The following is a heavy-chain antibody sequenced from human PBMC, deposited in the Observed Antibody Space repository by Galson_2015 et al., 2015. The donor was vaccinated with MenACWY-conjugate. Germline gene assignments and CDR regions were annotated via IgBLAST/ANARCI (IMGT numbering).Heavy chain of an antibody. V-gene: IGHV5-51*01. CDR2: IYPGDSDT. D-gene: IGHD2-2*02. J-gene: IGHJ6*02. CDR3: ARHRYCSSTSCYSGYEMDV. CDR1: GYSFTSYW. Sequence: QSGAEVKKPGESLQISCKGSGYSFTSYWIGWVRQMPGKGLEWMGIIYPGDSDTRYSPSFQGQVTISADKSISTAYLQWSSLKASDTAMYYCARHRYCSSTSCYSGYEMDVWGQGTTVTVSS.